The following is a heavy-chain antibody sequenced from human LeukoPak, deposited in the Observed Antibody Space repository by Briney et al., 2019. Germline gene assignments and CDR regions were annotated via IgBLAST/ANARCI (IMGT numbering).Heavy chain of an antibody. CDR1: GFTFSSYS. Sequence: SGGSLRLSCAASGFTFSSYSMNWVRQARGKGLEWVSYISTGSSTIYYADSVKGRFTISRDNAKNSLYLQVSSLRAEDTAVYYWARDHGSSSPDYYFDYWGQGTLVTVSS. CDR2: ISTGSSTI. CDR3: ARDHGSSSPDYYFDY. D-gene: IGHD6-6*01. V-gene: IGHV3-48*01. J-gene: IGHJ4*02.